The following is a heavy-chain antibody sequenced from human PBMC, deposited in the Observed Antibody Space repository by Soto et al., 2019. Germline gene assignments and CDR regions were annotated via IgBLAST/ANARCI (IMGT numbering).Heavy chain of an antibody. CDR3: ARNYDSSGQDY. Sequence: SETLSLTCTVSGGSISYGGFSWSWIRQSPGKGLEWIGYIYYSGSTNYNPSLKIRVTISVDTSKNQFSLKLSSVTAADTAVYYCARNYDSSGQDYWGQGTLVTVSA. V-gene: IGHV4-61*08. D-gene: IGHD3-22*01. J-gene: IGHJ4*02. CDR1: GGSISYGGFS. CDR2: IYYSGST.